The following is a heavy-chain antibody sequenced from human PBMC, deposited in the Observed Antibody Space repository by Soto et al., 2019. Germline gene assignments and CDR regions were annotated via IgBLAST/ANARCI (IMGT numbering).Heavy chain of an antibody. J-gene: IGHJ4*02. V-gene: IGHV3-30*18. CDR1: GFAFSSYG. CDR3: AKDTYFYDTSGYYIFDY. Sequence: QVQLVESGGGVVQAGRSLRLSCAASGFAFSSYGIHWVRQAPGKGLEWVAGISYDGSNERYTDSVKGRFTISRDNSKNTLYLQMNSLRAEDTAVYYCAKDTYFYDTSGYYIFDYWGQGTLVTVSS. CDR2: ISYDGSNE. D-gene: IGHD3-22*01.